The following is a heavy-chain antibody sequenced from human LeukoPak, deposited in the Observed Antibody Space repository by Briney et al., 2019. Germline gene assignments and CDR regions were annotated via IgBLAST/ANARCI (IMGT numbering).Heavy chain of an antibody. V-gene: IGHV1-69*05. J-gene: IGHJ4*02. CDR2: IIPIFGTA. CDR1: GGTFSSYA. Sequence: GASVKVSCKASGGTFSSYAISWVRQAPGQGLEWMGRIIPIFGTANYAQKFQGRVTITTDESTSTAYMELSSLRSEGTAVYYCATLTTVTPGHFDYWGQGTLVTVSS. CDR3: ATLTTVTPGHFDY. D-gene: IGHD4-17*01.